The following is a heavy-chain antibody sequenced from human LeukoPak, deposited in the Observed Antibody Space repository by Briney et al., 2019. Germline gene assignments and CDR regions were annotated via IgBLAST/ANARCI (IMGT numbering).Heavy chain of an antibody. J-gene: IGHJ3*02. D-gene: IGHD3-16*01. V-gene: IGHV3-13*01. CDR1: GFTFTSYD. Sequence: PGGSLRLSCAASGFTFTSYDMHWVRQATGKGLEWVSAIETVGNTYYSGSVEGRFTISRDDVKNSLYLHMNSLRDGDTAVYYCARAGMKLGAFDIWGQGTMVTVSS. CDR2: IETVGNT. CDR3: ARAGMKLGAFDI.